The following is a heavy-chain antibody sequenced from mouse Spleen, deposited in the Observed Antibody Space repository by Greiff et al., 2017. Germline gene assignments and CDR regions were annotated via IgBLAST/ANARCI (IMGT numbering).Heavy chain of an antibody. Sequence: QVQLQQPGAELVRPGASVKMSCKASGYTFTSYWITWVKQRPGQGLEWIGDIYPGSGSTNYNEKFKSKATLTVDTSSSTAYMQLSSLTSEDSAVYYCARFPWGDTGFDYWGQGTTLTVSS. CDR1: GYTFTSYW. CDR3: ARFPWGDTGFDY. V-gene: IGHV1-55*01. D-gene: IGHD2-13*01. J-gene: IGHJ2*01. CDR2: IYPGSGST.